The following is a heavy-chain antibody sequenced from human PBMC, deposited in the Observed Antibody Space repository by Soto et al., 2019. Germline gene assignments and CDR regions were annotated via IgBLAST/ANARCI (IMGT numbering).Heavy chain of an antibody. CDR1: GYSFTSYW. J-gene: IGHJ5*02. V-gene: IGHV5-51*01. D-gene: IGHD6-19*01. CDR2: IYPGDSDT. CDR3: ARPFDTSGWYDH. Sequence: GESLKISCKGSGYSFTSYWIAWVRQMPGKGLECMGIIYPGDSDTRYSPSFEGQVTISADKSINAAYLQWSSLKASDSAMYYCARPFDTSGWYDHWGQGTLVTVSS.